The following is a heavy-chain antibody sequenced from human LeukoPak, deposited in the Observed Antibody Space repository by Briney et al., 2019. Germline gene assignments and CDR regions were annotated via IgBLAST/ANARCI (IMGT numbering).Heavy chain of an antibody. Sequence: ASVKVSCKASGYTFTSYGISWVRQAPGQGLEWMGWISAYNGNTNYAQKLQGRVTMTTDTSTSTAYMELRSLRSDDTAVYYCARDLGRRLSDAFDIWGQGTMVTVSS. J-gene: IGHJ3*02. CDR3: ARDLGRRLSDAFDI. CDR2: ISAYNGNT. CDR1: GYTFTSYG. V-gene: IGHV1-18*01.